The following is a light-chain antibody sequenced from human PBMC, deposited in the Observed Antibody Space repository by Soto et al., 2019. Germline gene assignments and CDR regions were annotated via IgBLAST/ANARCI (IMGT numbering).Light chain of an antibody. Sequence: EIVLTQSPGTLSLSPGERATLSCRASQSVSSSYLAWYQQKPGQAPRLLIYGASSRATGIPDRFSGSGSGTYFTLTISRLEPEDFAVYYCQQYGSSPPWTFGQGTKVVIK. V-gene: IGKV3-20*01. CDR1: QSVSSSY. CDR2: GAS. CDR3: QQYGSSPPWT. J-gene: IGKJ1*01.